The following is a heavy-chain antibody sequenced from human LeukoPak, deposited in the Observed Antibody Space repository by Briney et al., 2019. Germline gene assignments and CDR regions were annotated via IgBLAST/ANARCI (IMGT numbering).Heavy chain of an antibody. J-gene: IGHJ4*02. CDR1: GGSISSGSYY. V-gene: IGHV4-61*02. Sequence: SETLSLTCTVSGGSISSGSYYWSWSRQPAGKGLVWIGRIHTSGSTNYNPSLKSRVTISVDTSKNQFSLKLSSVTAADTAVYYCARADGYKRGGFDYWGQGTLVTVSS. D-gene: IGHD5-24*01. CDR3: ARADGYKRGGFDY. CDR2: IHTSGST.